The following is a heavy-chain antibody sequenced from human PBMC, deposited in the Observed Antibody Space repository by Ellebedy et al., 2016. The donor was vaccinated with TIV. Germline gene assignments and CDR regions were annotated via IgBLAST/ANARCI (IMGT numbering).Heavy chain of an antibody. CDR2: VIPAIGKS. CDR3: ARGKRFEAFDF. J-gene: IGHJ3*01. D-gene: IGHD1-26*01. V-gene: IGHV1-69*10. CDR1: GDNFDNYA. Sequence: AASVKVSCKASGDNFDNYAISWVRQAPGQGLEWMGRVIPAIGKSNYAQNFKGRVTFTADSSTSTAYMEVASLRSEDTAVYYCARGKRFEAFDFWGQGTMVTVSS.